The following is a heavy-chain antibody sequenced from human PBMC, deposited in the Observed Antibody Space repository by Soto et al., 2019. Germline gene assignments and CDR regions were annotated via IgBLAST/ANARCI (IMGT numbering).Heavy chain of an antibody. CDR3: ARNHYCSSTSCYYGPYYYGMDV. Sequence: ASVKVSCKASGYTFTSYAMNWVRQTPGQRLEWMGWINAGNGNTKYSQKFQGRVTITRDTSASTAYMELSSLRSEDTAVYYCARNHYCSSTSCYYGPYYYGMDVWGQGTTVTVSS. D-gene: IGHD2-2*01. CDR1: GYTFTSYA. J-gene: IGHJ6*02. CDR2: INAGNGNT. V-gene: IGHV1-3*01.